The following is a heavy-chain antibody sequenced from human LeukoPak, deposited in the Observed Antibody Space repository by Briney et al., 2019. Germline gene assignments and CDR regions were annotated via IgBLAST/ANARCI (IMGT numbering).Heavy chain of an antibody. CDR1: GYSFTSYW. CDR3: ARLRGREPYDYYMDV. V-gene: IGHV5-51*01. D-gene: IGHD1-14*01. J-gene: IGHJ6*03. Sequence: GESLKISCKGSGYSFTSYWIGWVRQMPGKGLEWMGIIYPGDSDTRYSPSFQGQVTISADKSISTAYLQWSSLKASDTAMYYCARLRGREPYDYYMDVWGKGTTVTVSS. CDR2: IYPGDSDT.